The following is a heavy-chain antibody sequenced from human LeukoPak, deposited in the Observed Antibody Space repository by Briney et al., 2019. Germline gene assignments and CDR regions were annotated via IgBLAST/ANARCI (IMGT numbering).Heavy chain of an antibody. V-gene: IGHV4-59*08. D-gene: IGHD3-9*01. CDR2: IYSSGST. CDR3: VRRVRYFGQNDY. CDR1: GGSISSYY. Sequence: SETLSLTCTVSGGSISSYYWSWIRQPPGKGLEWIGYIYSSGSTSYNPSFKSRVTVSVDTSKNQFSLKLSSVTAADTAVYYCVRRVRYFGQNDYWGQGTLVTVSS. J-gene: IGHJ4*02.